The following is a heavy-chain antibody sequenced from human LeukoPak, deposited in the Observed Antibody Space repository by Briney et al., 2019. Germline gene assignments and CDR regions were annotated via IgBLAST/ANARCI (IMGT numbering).Heavy chain of an antibody. CDR3: AELGITMIGGV. V-gene: IGHV3-53*01. J-gene: IGHJ6*04. CDR2: IYSGGST. D-gene: IGHD3-10*02. CDR1: GLTVSRSY. Sequence: PGGSLRLSCAASGLTVSRSYMSWVRQAPGKGLESVSVIYSGGSTYYADSVKGRFTISRDNAKNSLYLQMNSLRAEDTAVYYCAELGITMIGGVWGKGTTVTISS.